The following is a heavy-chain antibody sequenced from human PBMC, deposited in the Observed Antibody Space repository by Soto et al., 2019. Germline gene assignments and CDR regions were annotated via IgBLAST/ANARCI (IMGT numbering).Heavy chain of an antibody. Sequence: VKVSCKASGYTFTSYGISWVRQAPGQGLEWMGWISAYNGNTNYAQKLQGRVTMTTDTSTSTAYMELRSLRSDDTAVYYCARGLGSSNYGYYYYYYMDVWGKGTTVTVSS. D-gene: IGHD4-4*01. CDR2: ISAYNGNT. J-gene: IGHJ6*03. V-gene: IGHV1-18*01. CDR1: GYTFTSYG. CDR3: ARGLGSSNYGYYYYYYMDV.